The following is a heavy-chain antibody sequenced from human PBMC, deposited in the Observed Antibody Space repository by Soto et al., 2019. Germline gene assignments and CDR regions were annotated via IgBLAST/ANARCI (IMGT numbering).Heavy chain of an antibody. J-gene: IGHJ4*02. CDR2: IDPSDSYT. CDR1: GYSFTTYW. Sequence: EVQLVQSGAEVKKPGESLKISCKGSGYSFTTYWISWVRQMPGKGLEWMGRIDPSDSYTYYSPSFQGHVTSSADKSIGTAYLQWSSLKASDTAMYYCARQGSYGGDYWGQGTLVTVSS. D-gene: IGHD1-26*01. V-gene: IGHV5-10-1*01. CDR3: ARQGSYGGDY.